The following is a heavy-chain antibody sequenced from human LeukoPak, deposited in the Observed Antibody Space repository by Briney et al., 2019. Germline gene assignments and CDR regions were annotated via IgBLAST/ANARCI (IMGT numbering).Heavy chain of an antibody. CDR1: GFTFSGSA. D-gene: IGHD3-22*01. CDR2: IRSRVDSYAT. J-gene: IGHJ5*02. Sequence: GGSLRLSCAASGFTFSGSAIHWVRQASGRGLEWVGRIRSRVDSYATAYAASVKGRFTISRDDSKNTAYLQMNSLKTEDTAVYYCTRHDYYDSSGYYHWGQGTLVTVSS. V-gene: IGHV3-73*01. CDR3: TRHDYYDSSGYYH.